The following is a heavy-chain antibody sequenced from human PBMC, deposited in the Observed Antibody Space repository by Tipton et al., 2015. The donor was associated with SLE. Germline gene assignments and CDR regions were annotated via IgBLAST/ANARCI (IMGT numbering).Heavy chain of an antibody. CDR3: ARNKTAAGWFDAGMDV. D-gene: IGHD6-13*01. CDR2: IKQDGSEK. CDR1: GFTFSSYW. J-gene: IGHJ6*02. V-gene: IGHV3-7*01. Sequence: SLRLSCAASGFTFSSYWMSWVRQAPGKGLEWVANIKQDGSEKYYVDSVKGRFTISRDNAKNSLYLQMNSLRAEDTAVYYCARNKTAAGWFDAGMDVWGQGTTVTVSS.